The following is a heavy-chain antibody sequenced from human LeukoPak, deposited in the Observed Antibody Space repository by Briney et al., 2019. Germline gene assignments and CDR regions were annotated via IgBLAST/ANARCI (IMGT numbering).Heavy chain of an antibody. D-gene: IGHD1-26*01. Sequence: PSETLSLTCAVYGGSFSGYYWSWIRQPPGKGLEWIGEINHSGSTNYNPSLKSRVTISVDTSKNQFSLKLSSVTAADTAVYYCARHKGKSGSSPNFDYWGQGTLVTVSS. V-gene: IGHV4-34*01. CDR3: ARHKGKSGSSPNFDY. J-gene: IGHJ4*02. CDR1: GGSFSGYY. CDR2: INHSGST.